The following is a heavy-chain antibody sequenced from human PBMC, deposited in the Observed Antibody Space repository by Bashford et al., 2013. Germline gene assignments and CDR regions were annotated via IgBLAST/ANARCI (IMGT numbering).Heavy chain of an antibody. D-gene: IGHD6-19*01. CDR1: GGSISSYY. CDR3: ARGYSSGWYRGYYYYMDV. V-gene: IGHV4-59*01. Sequence: SSETLSLTCTVSGGSISSYYWSWIRQPPGKGLEWIGYIYYSGSTNYNPSLKSRVTISVDTSKNQFSLKLSSVTAADTAVYYCARGYSSGWYRGYYYYMDVWGKGTTVTVSS. CDR2: IYYSGST. J-gene: IGHJ6*03.